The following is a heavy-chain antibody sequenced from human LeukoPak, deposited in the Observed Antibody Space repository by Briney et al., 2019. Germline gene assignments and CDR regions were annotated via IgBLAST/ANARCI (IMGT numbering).Heavy chain of an antibody. CDR1: GFTFSSYS. CDR3: ARDLLGTYDY. Sequence: GGSLRLSCAASGFTFSSYSMNWVRQAPGKGLEWVSYISSSSSTIYYADSVKGRFTISRDNAKNSLYLQMNSLRAEDTAVYYCARDLLGTYDYWGQGTLVTVSS. J-gene: IGHJ4*02. V-gene: IGHV3-48*01. CDR2: ISSSSSTI.